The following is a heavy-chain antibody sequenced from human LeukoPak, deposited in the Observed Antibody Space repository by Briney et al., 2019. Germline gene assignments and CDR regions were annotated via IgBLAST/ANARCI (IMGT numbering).Heavy chain of an antibody. CDR2: ISSSSSYI. J-gene: IGHJ4*02. D-gene: IGHD4-17*01. Sequence: PGGSLRLSCAASGFTFSSYSMNWVRQAPGKGLEWVSSISSSSSYIYYADSVKGRFTISRDNAKNSLYLQMNSLRAEDTAVYYCAREPIYGDYFDYWGQGTLVTVSS. CDR3: AREPIYGDYFDY. CDR1: GFTFSSYS. V-gene: IGHV3-21*01.